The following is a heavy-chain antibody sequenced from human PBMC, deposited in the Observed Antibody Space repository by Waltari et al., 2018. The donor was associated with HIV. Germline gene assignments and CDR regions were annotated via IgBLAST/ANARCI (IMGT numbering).Heavy chain of an antibody. V-gene: IGHV4-39*07. CDR2: IYYTGDT. CDR3: ARDLWRFVVLSATHDAFDL. J-gene: IGHJ3*01. D-gene: IGHD2-21*01. Sequence: QMQLQESGPRLVKPSETLSLNCAVSGGSVNTNSYYWGWLRQPPGKGLEWIGSIYYTGDTYYNPSLKSRLIISIDTSENQVSLRLFSLTAADTAVYYCARDLWRFVVLSATHDAFDLWGQGTMVTVSS. CDR1: GGSVNTNSYY.